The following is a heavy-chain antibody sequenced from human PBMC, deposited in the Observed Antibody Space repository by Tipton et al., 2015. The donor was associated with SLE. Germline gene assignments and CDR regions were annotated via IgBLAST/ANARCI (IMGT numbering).Heavy chain of an antibody. V-gene: IGHV4-61*01. CDR1: GGSVSSGSHY. D-gene: IGHD6-13*01. CDR3: ARDLGSSGSFDY. CDR2: IYYSGST. Sequence: TLSLTCTVSGGSVSSGSHYWSWIRQPPGKGLEWIGYIYYSGSTNYNPSLKSRVTISVDTSKNQFSLKLSSVTAADTAVYYCARDLGSSGSFDYWGQGTLVTASS. J-gene: IGHJ4*02.